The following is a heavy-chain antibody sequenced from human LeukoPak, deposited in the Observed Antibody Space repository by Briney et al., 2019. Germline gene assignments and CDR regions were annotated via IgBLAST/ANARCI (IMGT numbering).Heavy chain of an antibody. CDR1: GFTFSSYW. Sequence: GGSLRLSCAASGFTFSSYWMHWVRQPPGKGLVWVSRINSDGTSTNYADSVKGRFTISRDNSKHTLYLQMNSLRTEDTAVYYCARGSDGWFAFDYWGQGILVTVSS. V-gene: IGHV3-74*01. D-gene: IGHD6-19*01. CDR2: INSDGTST. CDR3: ARGSDGWFAFDY. J-gene: IGHJ4*02.